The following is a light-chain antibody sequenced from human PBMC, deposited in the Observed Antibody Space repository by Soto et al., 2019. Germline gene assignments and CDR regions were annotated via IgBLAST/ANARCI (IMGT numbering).Light chain of an antibody. CDR1: SSDVGGYNF. CDR2: GVS. V-gene: IGLV2-14*01. Sequence: QSVLTQPASLSGSPGQSITISCTGTSSDVGGYNFVSWYQQHPGKAPKLMIHGVSNRPSGVSNRFSGSKSGNTASLTISGLQAEDEADYYCSSYTSSYTIGVYGTGTKLTVL. CDR3: SSYTSSYTIGV. J-gene: IGLJ1*01.